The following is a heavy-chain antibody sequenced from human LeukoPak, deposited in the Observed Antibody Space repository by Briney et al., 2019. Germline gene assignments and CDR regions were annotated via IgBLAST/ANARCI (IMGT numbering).Heavy chain of an antibody. CDR2: INPFSGVT. J-gene: IGHJ4*02. CDR1: GYTFTDYN. D-gene: IGHD2-2*01. Sequence: ASVKVSCKASGYTFTDYNMHWVRQAPGQGLEWMGWINPFSGVTNYAHKFQARVTMTRDTPISTAYMELSSLESEDTAVYYCARGGCSGTSCYAYDYWGQGTLVTVSS. V-gene: IGHV1-2*02. CDR3: ARGGCSGTSCYAYDY.